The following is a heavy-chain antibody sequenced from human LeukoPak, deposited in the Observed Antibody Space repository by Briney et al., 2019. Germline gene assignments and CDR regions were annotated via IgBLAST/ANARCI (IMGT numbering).Heavy chain of an antibody. CDR1: GFTFSSYA. Sequence: QTGGSLRLSCAASGFTFSSYAMSWVRQAPGKGLEWVSAISGSGGSTYYADSVKGRFTISRDNSKNTLYLQMNSLRAEDTAVYYCAKRTTVYYYMDVWGKGTTVTVSS. CDR3: AKRTTVYYYMDV. CDR2: ISGSGGST. V-gene: IGHV3-23*01. J-gene: IGHJ6*03. D-gene: IGHD1-1*01.